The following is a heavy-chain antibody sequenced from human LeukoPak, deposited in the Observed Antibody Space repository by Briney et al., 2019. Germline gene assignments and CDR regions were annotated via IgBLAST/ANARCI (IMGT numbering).Heavy chain of an antibody. CDR3: AKAFGYCSGGSCYYYYYGMDV. Sequence: GRSLRPSCAASGFTFSSYGMHWVRQAPGKGLEWVTVISYDGRNIYYADSVKGRFTISRDNSKNTLYLQMNSLRAEDTAVYYCAKAFGYCSGGSCYYYYYGMDVWGKGTTVTVSS. D-gene: IGHD2-15*01. J-gene: IGHJ6*04. CDR2: ISYDGRNI. CDR1: GFTFSSYG. V-gene: IGHV3-30*18.